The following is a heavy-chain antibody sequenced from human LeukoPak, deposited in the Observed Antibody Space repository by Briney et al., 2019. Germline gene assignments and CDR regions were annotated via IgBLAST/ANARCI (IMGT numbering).Heavy chain of an antibody. CDR2: IIPIFGTA. Sequence: SVKVSCKASGYTFTGYYMHWVRQAPGQGLEWMGGIIPIFGTANYAQKFQGRVTITADKSTSTAYMELSSLRSEDTAVYYCARDLGGNSISNWGQGTLVTVSS. V-gene: IGHV1-69*06. CDR1: GYTFTGYY. CDR3: ARDLGGNSISN. J-gene: IGHJ4*02. D-gene: IGHD4-23*01.